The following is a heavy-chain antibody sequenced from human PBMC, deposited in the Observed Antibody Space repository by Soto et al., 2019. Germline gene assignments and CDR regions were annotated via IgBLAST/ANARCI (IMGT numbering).Heavy chain of an antibody. D-gene: IGHD6-19*01. CDR3: ANLAGGWYEAFGI. J-gene: IGHJ3*02. CDR1: GFIFSSYA. V-gene: IGHV3-23*01. Sequence: EVQLLESGGGLVQPGGSLRLSCAASGFIFSSYAMTWVRQAPGKGLEWVSSISGSGGTAYYADSVKGRFTISRDNSRNTLDLQIDSLRADDTAVYYCANLAGGWYEAFGIWGQGTMVTVSS. CDR2: ISGSGGTA.